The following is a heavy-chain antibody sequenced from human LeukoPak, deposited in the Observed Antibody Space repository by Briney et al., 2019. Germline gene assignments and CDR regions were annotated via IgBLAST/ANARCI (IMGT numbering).Heavy chain of an antibody. J-gene: IGHJ5*02. D-gene: IGHD3-10*01. CDR1: GGSFSGYY. Sequence: SETLSLTCAVYGGSFSGYYWSWIRQPPGKGLEWIGEINHSGSTNYNPSLKSRVTISVDTSKNQFSLKLSSVTAADTAVYYCARGYYGSGSQGNWFDPWGQGTLVTVSS. CDR3: ARGYYGSGSQGNWFDP. V-gene: IGHV4-34*01. CDR2: INHSGST.